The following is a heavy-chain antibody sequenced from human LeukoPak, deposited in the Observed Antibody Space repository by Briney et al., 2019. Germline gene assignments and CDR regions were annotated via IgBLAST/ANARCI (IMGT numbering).Heavy chain of an antibody. Sequence: PGGSLRLSCAASGFTVSNNYMSWVRQAPGKGLEWVSLINSDDSTDYADSVRGRFTISRDNSKNTLYLQMNTLRGEDTAVYFCARDLVQWGQGTLVTVPS. CDR2: INSDDST. V-gene: IGHV3-66*01. CDR1: GFTVSNNY. CDR3: ARDLVQ. J-gene: IGHJ4*02.